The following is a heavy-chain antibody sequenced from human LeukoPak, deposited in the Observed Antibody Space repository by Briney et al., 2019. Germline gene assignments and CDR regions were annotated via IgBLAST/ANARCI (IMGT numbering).Heavy chain of an antibody. D-gene: IGHD3-10*01. J-gene: IGHJ6*03. CDR1: GYTFTDYY. V-gene: IGHV1-2*02. Sequence: GASVKVSCKASGYTFTDYYMHWVRQAPGQGLEWMGWINLNSRGTNYAQKLQGRVTMTRDTSISTAYMELSRLTSDDTAVYYCAREPYGSGSFRTDYYYMDVWGKGTTVTISS. CDR3: AREPYGSGSFRTDYYYMDV. CDR2: INLNSRGT.